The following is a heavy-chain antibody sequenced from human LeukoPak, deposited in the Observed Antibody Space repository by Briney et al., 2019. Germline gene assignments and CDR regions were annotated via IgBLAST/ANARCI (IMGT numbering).Heavy chain of an antibody. D-gene: IGHD3-10*01. J-gene: IGHJ4*02. V-gene: IGHV3-30*18. CDR1: GFTFSSYG. Sequence: PGGSLRLSCAASGFTFSSYGMHWVRQAPGKGLEWVAVISYDGSNKYYADSVKGRFTISRDNSKNTLYLQMNSLRAEDTAVYYCAKVSCSSTSCYEVLWFGELLYPFDYWGQGTLVTVSS. CDR2: ISYDGSNK. CDR3: AKVSCSSTSCYEVLWFGELLYPFDY.